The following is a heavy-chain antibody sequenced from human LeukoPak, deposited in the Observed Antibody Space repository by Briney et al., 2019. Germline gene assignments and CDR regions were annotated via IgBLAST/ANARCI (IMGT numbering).Heavy chain of an antibody. Sequence: PGGSLRLSCAASGFTFSSYSMNWVRQAPGKGLEWVSSISSSSSYIYYADSVKGRFTISRDNAKNSLYLQMNSLRAEDTALYYCARRFSYYYYYMDVWGKGTTVTVSS. V-gene: IGHV3-21*04. CDR3: ARRFSYYYYYMDV. J-gene: IGHJ6*03. CDR2: ISSSSSYI. D-gene: IGHD3-10*01. CDR1: GFTFSSYS.